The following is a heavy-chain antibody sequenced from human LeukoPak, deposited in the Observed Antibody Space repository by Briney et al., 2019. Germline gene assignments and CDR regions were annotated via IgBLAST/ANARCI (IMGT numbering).Heavy chain of an antibody. CDR3: AKDRGTMVRGVVGFDP. J-gene: IGHJ5*02. CDR2: IWYDGSNK. CDR1: GFTFSSYG. V-gene: IGHV3-33*06. D-gene: IGHD3-10*01. Sequence: GGSLRLSCAASGFTFSSYGMHWVRQAPGKGLEWVAVIWYDGSNKYYADSVKGRFTISRDNSKNTLYLQMNSLRAEDTAVYYCAKDRGTMVRGVVGFDPWGQGTLVTVYS.